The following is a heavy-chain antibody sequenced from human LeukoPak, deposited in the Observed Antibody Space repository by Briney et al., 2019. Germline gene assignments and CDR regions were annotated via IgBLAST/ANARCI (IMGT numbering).Heavy chain of an antibody. CDR3: ATYSSGIAAEAWQP. J-gene: IGHJ5*02. CDR2: ISSSGSTI. Sequence: GGSLRLSCAASGFTFSSYEMNWVRQAPEKGLEWVSYISSSGSTIYYADSVKGRFTISRDNAKNSLYLQMNSLRAEDTAVYYCATYSSGIAAEAWQPWGQGTLVTVSS. D-gene: IGHD6-13*01. CDR1: GFTFSSYE. V-gene: IGHV3-48*03.